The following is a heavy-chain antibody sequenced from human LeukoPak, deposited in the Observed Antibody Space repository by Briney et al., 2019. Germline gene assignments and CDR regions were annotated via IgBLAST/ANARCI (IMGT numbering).Heavy chain of an antibody. CDR2: IHTYTGNT. D-gene: IGHD5-18*01. J-gene: IGHJ4*02. Sequence: ASVKASCKASGYTFTSYDINWVRQATGQGLEWMGWIHTYTGNTYHAQKLQGRATMTTDTSTSTAYMELRGLRSDDTAVYYCARLGPTSMAFDYWGQGTLVTVSS. CDR1: GYTFTSYD. V-gene: IGHV1-18*01. CDR3: ARLGPTSMAFDY.